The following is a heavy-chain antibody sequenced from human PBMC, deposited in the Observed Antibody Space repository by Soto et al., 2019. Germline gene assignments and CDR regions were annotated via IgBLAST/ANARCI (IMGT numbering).Heavy chain of an antibody. J-gene: IGHJ4*02. D-gene: IGHD2-2*01. V-gene: IGHV4-30-2*01. CDR1: GGSISSGGYS. CDR2: IYHSGST. Sequence: PSETLSLTCAVSGGSISSGGYSWSWIRQPPGKGLEWIGYIYHSGSTYYNPSLKSRVTISVDRSKNQFSLKLSSVTAADTAVYYCARGHYPAAAPRPYFDYWGQGTLVTVSS. CDR3: ARGHYPAAAPRPYFDY.